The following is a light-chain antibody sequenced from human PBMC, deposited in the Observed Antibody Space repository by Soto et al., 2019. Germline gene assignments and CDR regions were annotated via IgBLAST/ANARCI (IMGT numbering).Light chain of an antibody. CDR1: QGISNS. V-gene: IGKV1-9*01. Sequence: DIHLTQSPSFLSASVGDRVIITCRASQGISNSLAWYQQKPGKAPKLLIYAASTLQSGVPSRFSGSGSGTELTLTISGLQPEDVATYYCQQVNSYPITFGQGTRLEIK. CDR3: QQVNSYPIT. J-gene: IGKJ5*01. CDR2: AAS.